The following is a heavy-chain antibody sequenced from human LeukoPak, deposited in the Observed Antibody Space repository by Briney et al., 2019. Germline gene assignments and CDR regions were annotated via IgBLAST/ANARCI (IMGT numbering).Heavy chain of an antibody. J-gene: IGHJ6*03. CDR1: GFTFSSYG. Sequence: GRSLRLSCAASGFTFSSYGMHWVRQAPSKGLEWVAVIWYDGSNKYYADSVEDRFTISRDNSKNTLYLQMNRMSVEDTAVYYCARGTRSPYYYFYYLDVWGKGTMVTVSS. V-gene: IGHV3-33*01. CDR2: IWYDGSNK. CDR3: ARGTRSPYYYFYYLDV. D-gene: IGHD1-1*01.